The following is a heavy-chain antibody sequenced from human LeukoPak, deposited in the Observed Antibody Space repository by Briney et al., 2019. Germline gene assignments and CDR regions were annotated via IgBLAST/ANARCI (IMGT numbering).Heavy chain of an antibody. CDR2: ISSSSNYI. V-gene: IGHV3-21*01. Sequence: GGSLRLSCAASGFTFSSYSMNWVRQPPGKELEGVSSISSSSNYIYYADSVKGRFTISRDNAKNSLYLQMNSLRAEDTAVYYCARDPSTVTTNWGQGTLVTVSS. D-gene: IGHD4-17*01. J-gene: IGHJ4*02. CDR1: GFTFSSYS. CDR3: ARDPSTVTTN.